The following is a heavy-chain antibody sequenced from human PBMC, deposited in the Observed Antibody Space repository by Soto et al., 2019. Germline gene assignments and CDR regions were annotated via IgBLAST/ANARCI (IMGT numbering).Heavy chain of an antibody. CDR3: ARTGFYDILTGYYKEYYYYGMAV. V-gene: IGHV4-34*01. Sequence: PSETLSLTCAVYGGSGGSFSCYYWSWIRQPPGKGLEWIGEINHSGSTNYNPSLKSRVTISVDKSKNQFSLKLSSVTAADTAVYYCARTGFYDILTGYYKEYYYYGMAVWGQGTTVTVSS. CDR2: INHSGST. D-gene: IGHD3-9*01. CDR1: GGSGGSFSCYY. J-gene: IGHJ6*02.